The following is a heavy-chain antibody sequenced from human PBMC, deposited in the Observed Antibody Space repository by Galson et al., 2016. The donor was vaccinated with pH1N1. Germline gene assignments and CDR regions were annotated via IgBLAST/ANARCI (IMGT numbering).Heavy chain of an antibody. V-gene: IGHV3-53*01. CDR3: ARVVVVITALGEFDY. CDR1: GFTVSSNY. CDR2: IYSGGST. D-gene: IGHD3-22*01. Sequence: SLRLSCAASGFTVSSNYMSWVRQAPGKGLEWVSVIYSGGSTYYADSVKGRFTISRDNSKNALYLQMNSLRAEDTAVYYCARVVVVITALGEFDYWGQGTLVTVTS. J-gene: IGHJ4*02.